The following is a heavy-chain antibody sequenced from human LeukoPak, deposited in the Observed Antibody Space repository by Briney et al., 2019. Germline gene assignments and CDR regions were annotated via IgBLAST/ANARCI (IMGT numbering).Heavy chain of an antibody. V-gene: IGHV3-9*01. CDR2: ISWNSGSI. CDR1: GFTFDDYA. CDR3: AKDRGYDILTGTFDY. D-gene: IGHD3-9*01. Sequence: GGSLRLSCAASGFTFDDYAMHWVRQAPGKGLEWVSGISWNSGSIGYADSVKGRFTISRDNAKNSLYLQMNSLRAEDTALYYCAKDRGYDILTGTFDYWGQGTLVIVSS. J-gene: IGHJ4*02.